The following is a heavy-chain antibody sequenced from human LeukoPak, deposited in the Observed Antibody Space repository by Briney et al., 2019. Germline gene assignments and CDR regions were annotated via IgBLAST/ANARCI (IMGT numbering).Heavy chain of an antibody. CDR1: GFTFSSYD. D-gene: IGHD3-10*01. Sequence: GGSLRLSCAASGFTFSSYDMSWVCQAPGKGLEWVSGITYSSGYTYYADSVKGRFTISRDNSRNTLYLQMNSLRAEDTAVYYCAKKGESLDYYYMDVWGQGTTVTVSS. J-gene: IGHJ6*02. CDR2: ITYSSGYT. CDR3: AKKGESLDYYYMDV. V-gene: IGHV3-23*01.